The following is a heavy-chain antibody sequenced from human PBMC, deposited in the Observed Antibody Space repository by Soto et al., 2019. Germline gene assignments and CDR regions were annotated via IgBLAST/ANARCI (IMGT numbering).Heavy chain of an antibody. D-gene: IGHD3-16*01. CDR2: ISYDGSNK. Sequence: GGSLRLSCAASGFTFSDYAMHWVRQAPGKGLEWVAVISYDGSNKYYADSVKDRFTISRDNSKNTLYLQMNSLRAEDTAVYYCARAYEGDYFDYWGQGTLVTVSS. CDR3: ARAYEGDYFDY. V-gene: IGHV3-30-3*01. J-gene: IGHJ4*02. CDR1: GFTFSDYA.